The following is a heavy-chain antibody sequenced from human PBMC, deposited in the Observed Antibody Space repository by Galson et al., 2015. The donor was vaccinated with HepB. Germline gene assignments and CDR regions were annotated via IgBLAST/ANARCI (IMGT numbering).Heavy chain of an antibody. V-gene: IGHV3-23*01. CDR3: AKGGGFCTGGSCPYFDS. CDR1: GFNFDEYS. J-gene: IGHJ2*01. Sequence: SLRLSCAASGFNFDEYSMHWVRQVPGKGLEWVSAISDRGGSTYYADSVKGRFTLSRDNFKKTLYLQMNNLRVDDTAVYYCAKGGGFCTGGSCPYFDSWGRGTLVTVSS. CDR2: ISDRGGST. D-gene: IGHD2-15*01.